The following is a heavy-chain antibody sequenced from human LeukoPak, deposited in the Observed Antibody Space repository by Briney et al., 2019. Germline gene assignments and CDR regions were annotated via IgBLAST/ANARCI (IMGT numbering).Heavy chain of an antibody. CDR3: AKDHIIYGSTGFFDL. D-gene: IGHD2/OR15-2a*01. CDR1: GFTFSTYS. V-gene: IGHV3-33*06. Sequence: PGGSLRLSCAVSGFTFSTYSMNWVRQAPGKGLEWVAVTWYDGRNKYYADSVKGRFTISRDNSKNTLYLQMNSLRAEDTALYYCAKDHIIYGSTGFFDLWGRGTLITVSS. CDR2: TWYDGRNK. J-gene: IGHJ2*01.